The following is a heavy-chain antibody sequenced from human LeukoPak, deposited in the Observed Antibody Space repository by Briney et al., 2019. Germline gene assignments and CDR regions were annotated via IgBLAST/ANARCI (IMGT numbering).Heavy chain of an antibody. CDR3: AKDIVLLWFGELLNQPPPDY. CDR2: ISYDGSNK. Sequence: GGSLRLSCAASGFTFSSYGMHWVRQAPGKGLGWVAVISYDGSNKYYADSVKGRFTISRDNSKNTLYLQMNSLRAEDTAVYYCAKDIVLLWFGELLNQPPPDYWGQGTLVTVSS. D-gene: IGHD3-10*01. V-gene: IGHV3-30*18. CDR1: GFTFSSYG. J-gene: IGHJ4*02.